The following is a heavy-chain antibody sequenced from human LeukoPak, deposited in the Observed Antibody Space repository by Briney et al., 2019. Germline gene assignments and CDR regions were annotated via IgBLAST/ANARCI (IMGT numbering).Heavy chain of an antibody. CDR1: GYSISSGYY. J-gene: IGHJ4*02. V-gene: IGHV4-38-2*01. D-gene: IGHD3-10*01. CDR2: IYHSGST. CDR3: ARVYGNYGSGSHDY. Sequence: SETLSLTCAVSGYSISSGYYWGWIRQPLGKGLEWIGSIYHSGSTYYNPSLKSRVTISVDTSKNQFSLKLSSVTAADTAVYYCARVYGNYGSGSHDYWGQGTLVTVSS.